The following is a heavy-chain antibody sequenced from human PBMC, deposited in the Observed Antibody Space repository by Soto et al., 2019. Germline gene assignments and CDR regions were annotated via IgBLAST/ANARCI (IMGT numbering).Heavy chain of an antibody. CDR2: ISSSSSYI. Sequence: GGSLRLSCAASGFTFSSYSMNWVRQAPGKGLEWVSSISSSSSYIYYADSVKGRFTISRDNAKNSLYLQMNSLRAEDTAVYYCAKGYCSGGSCYTYYYYGMDVWGQGTTVTVSS. CDR1: GFTFSSYS. V-gene: IGHV3-21*01. D-gene: IGHD2-15*01. CDR3: AKGYCSGGSCYTYYYYGMDV. J-gene: IGHJ6*02.